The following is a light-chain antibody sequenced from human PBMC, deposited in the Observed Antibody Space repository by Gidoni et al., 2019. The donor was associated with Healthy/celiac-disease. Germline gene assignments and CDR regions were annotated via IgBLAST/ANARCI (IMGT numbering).Light chain of an antibody. Sequence: DIVMTQSPDSLAVSLGERATINCKSSQSVLYSSNNKNYLAWYQQKPGQPPKLLIYWASPRESGVPARFSGSGSGTDFTLTISSLQAEDVAVYYCQQYYSTLYTFGQXTKLEIK. J-gene: IGKJ2*01. CDR1: QSVLYSSNNKNY. CDR2: WAS. V-gene: IGKV4-1*01. CDR3: QQYYSTLYT.